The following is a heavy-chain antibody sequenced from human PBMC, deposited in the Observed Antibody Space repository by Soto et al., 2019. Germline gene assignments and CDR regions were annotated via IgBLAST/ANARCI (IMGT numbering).Heavy chain of an antibody. Sequence: EVQLVESGGGLVKPGGSLRLSCVASGFSFSSYSMNWVRQAPGKGLEWVSSISSSSNYIYYADSVKGRFTISRDNAKNSLYLQMNSLRAEDTAVYYCARDRVEMATVFDYWGQGTLVTVSS. CDR2: ISSSSNYI. CDR1: GFSFSSYS. CDR3: ARDRVEMATVFDY. D-gene: IGHD4-4*01. V-gene: IGHV3-21*01. J-gene: IGHJ4*02.